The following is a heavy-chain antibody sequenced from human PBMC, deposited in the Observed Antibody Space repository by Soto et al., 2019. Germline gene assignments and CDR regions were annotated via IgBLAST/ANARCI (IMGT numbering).Heavy chain of an antibody. CDR3: AKAVGASNPPY. D-gene: IGHD1-26*01. CDR2: IYTDGST. Sequence: GGSLRLSCAASGFTVSSNYMSWVRQAPGKGLEWVSIIYTDGSTYYADSVKGRFTISRDNSKNTLYLQMNSLRAEDTAVYYCAKAVGASNPPYWGQGTLVTVSS. J-gene: IGHJ4*02. V-gene: IGHV3-53*01. CDR1: GFTVSSNY.